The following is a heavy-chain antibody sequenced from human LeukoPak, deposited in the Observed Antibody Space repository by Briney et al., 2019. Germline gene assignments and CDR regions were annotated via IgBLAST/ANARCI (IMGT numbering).Heavy chain of an antibody. Sequence: PGGSPRLSCAAAGVTFSGYGMNWVRQAPGKGLEWVSGISGSGISTYYADSVKGRFTISRDNSKNTLYLQMNSLRVEDTAVYYCARGRSSSSWYGTGNELAAQYRQYSFDYWGQGTLVPVS. V-gene: IGHV3-23*01. CDR1: GVTFSGYG. J-gene: IGHJ4*02. CDR2: ISGSGIST. D-gene: IGHD6-13*01. CDR3: ARGRSSSSWYGTGNELAAQYRQYSFDY.